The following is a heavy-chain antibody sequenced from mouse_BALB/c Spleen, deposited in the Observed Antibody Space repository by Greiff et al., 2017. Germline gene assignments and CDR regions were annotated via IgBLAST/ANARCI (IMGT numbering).Heavy chain of an antibody. CDR2: IRNKANGYTT. J-gene: IGHJ2*01. D-gene: IGHD6-1*01. CDR3: ARALAFDY. CDR1: GFTFTDYY. Sequence: EVKVVESGGGLVQPGGSLRLSCATSGFTFTDYYMSWVRQPPGKALEWLGFIRNKANGYTTEYSASVKGRFTISRDNSQSILYLQMNTLRAEDSATYYCARALAFDYWGQGTTLTVSS. V-gene: IGHV7-3*02.